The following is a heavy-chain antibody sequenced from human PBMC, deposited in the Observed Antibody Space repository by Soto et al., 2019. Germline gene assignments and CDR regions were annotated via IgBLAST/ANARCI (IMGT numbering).Heavy chain of an antibody. CDR3: ARALTATAGWANWFDL. J-gene: IGHJ5*02. D-gene: IGHD6-13*01. V-gene: IGHV4-31*03. Sequence: QVQLQESGPGLVEPSQTLSLTCTVSGGSISGGGYYWSWIRQHPGKGLEWIGYIYYSGTTYYNPSLKSRLTISVDTSKTQVSLKLSSVTAADTAVYYCARALTATAGWANWFDLWGQGTLVTVSS. CDR1: GGSISGGGYY. CDR2: IYYSGTT.